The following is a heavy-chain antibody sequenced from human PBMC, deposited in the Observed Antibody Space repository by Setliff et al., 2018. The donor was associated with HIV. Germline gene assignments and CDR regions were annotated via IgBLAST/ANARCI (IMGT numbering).Heavy chain of an antibody. V-gene: IGHV3-72*01. CDR1: GFTFSNYA. D-gene: IGHD3-10*01. Sequence: PGGSLRLSCAASGFTFSNYAMDWVRQAPGKGLEWLGRSRSKSEGYATYYAASVKDRFIISRDESKTALFLQMNSLRTEDAAIYYCALMLRGIPFWGRGTLVTVSS. CDR2: SRSKSEGYAT. J-gene: IGHJ4*02. CDR3: ALMLRGIPF.